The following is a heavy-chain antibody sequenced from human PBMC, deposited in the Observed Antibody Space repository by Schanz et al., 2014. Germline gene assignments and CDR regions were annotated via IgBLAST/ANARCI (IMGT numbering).Heavy chain of an antibody. V-gene: IGHV1-69*02. D-gene: IGHD2-21*01. Sequence: QLQLVQSGAEVKKPGSSVKVSCKLSGGTFSSYTLSWMRQAPGQGLEWMGKIIPVLNIATYAQRFQGRVSITADTSTNTAYMELSSLTSEDTAVHYCARGRGCYDYWGQGTPVTVSS. CDR1: GGTFSSYT. J-gene: IGHJ4*02. CDR3: ARGRGCYDY. CDR2: IIPVLNIA.